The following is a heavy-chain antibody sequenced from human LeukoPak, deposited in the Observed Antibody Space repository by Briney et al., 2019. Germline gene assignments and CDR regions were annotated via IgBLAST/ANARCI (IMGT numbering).Heavy chain of an antibody. J-gene: IGHJ4*02. D-gene: IGHD6-13*01. Sequence: GGSLRLSCAASGFTFSNYAMSWVRQDPGKGLEWVSGINDRGVDTYYTDSVKGRFTISRDNSKNTLFLQMNSLTAEDTAVYYCAKGSSPLGHFDCWGQGTLVTVSS. CDR3: AKGSSPLGHFDC. CDR1: GFTFSNYA. V-gene: IGHV3-23*01. CDR2: INDRGVDT.